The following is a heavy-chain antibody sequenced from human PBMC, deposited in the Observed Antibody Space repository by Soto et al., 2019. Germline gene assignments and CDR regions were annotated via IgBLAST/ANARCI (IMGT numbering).Heavy chain of an antibody. D-gene: IGHD2-21*01. CDR2: IYPGDSDT. Sequence: ESLKISCKGSGYSFTSYWIGWVRQLPGKGLEWMGIIYPGDSDTRYSPSFKGQVTISADKSISTAYLQRSSLKAYDTAMYYCARRVYCYNSPDAFDIWGQGTMVTVSS. V-gene: IGHV5-51*01. J-gene: IGHJ3*02. CDR1: GYSFTSYW. CDR3: ARRVYCYNSPDAFDI.